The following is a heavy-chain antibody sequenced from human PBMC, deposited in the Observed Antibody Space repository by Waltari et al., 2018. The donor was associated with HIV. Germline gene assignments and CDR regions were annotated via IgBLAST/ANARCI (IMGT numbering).Heavy chain of an antibody. V-gene: IGHV1-46*01. CDR3: ARIGNSGRSFDS. CDR2: INPGSGGA. D-gene: IGHD1-26*01. Sequence: VQLVQSGHEVRKPGASVKLSCRASGYTFTDYHIHWVRQAPGQGLEWMCLINPGSGGASYAPKFRGIVSMTRDTSTSTVYMEMSSLKSDDTAIFYCARIGNSGRSFDSWGQGSQLIVSS. CDR1: GYTFTDYH. J-gene: IGHJ4*02.